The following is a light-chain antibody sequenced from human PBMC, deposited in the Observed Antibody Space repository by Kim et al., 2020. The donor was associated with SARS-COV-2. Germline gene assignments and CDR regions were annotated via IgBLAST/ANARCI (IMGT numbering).Light chain of an antibody. CDR2: AAS. J-gene: IGKJ1*01. CDR1: QGISNC. V-gene: IGKV1-27*01. Sequence: ASFGDRVPITCRASQGISNCLAWYQQKPGKAPKLLMYAASTLQSGVSSRFSGSGSGTDFTLTISSLQPEDVATYYCQKYNSAPWTFGQGTRVDIK. CDR3: QKYNSAPWT.